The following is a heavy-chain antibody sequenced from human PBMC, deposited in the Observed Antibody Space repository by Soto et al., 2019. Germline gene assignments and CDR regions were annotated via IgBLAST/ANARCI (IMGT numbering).Heavy chain of an antibody. V-gene: IGHV4-59*01. D-gene: IGHD6-19*01. CDR2: IYYSGST. CDR1: GGSISSYY. CDR3: ARTAVAGTHYYYGMDV. J-gene: IGHJ6*02. Sequence: SETLSLTCTVSGGSISSYYWSWIRQPPGKGLEWIGYIYYSGSTNYNPSLKSRVTISVDTSKNQFSLKLSSVTAADTAVYYCARTAVAGTHYYYGMDVWGQGITVTVSS.